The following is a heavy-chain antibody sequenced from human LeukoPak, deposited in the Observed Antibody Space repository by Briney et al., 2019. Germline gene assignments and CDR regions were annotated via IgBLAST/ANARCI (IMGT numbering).Heavy chain of an antibody. Sequence: KTGGSLRLSCAASGFTFSSYAMSWIRQPPGKGLEWIGYIYYSGTTNYNPSLKSRVTISVDTSKNQFSLKLSSVTAADTAVYYCARGVYIAAAQYGYWGQGTLVTVSS. CDR2: IYYSGTT. CDR1: GFTFSSYA. D-gene: IGHD6-13*01. J-gene: IGHJ4*02. CDR3: ARGVYIAAAQYGY. V-gene: IGHV4-59*01.